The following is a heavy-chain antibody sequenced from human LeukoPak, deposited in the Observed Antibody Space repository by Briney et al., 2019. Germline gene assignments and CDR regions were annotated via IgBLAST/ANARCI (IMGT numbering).Heavy chain of an antibody. J-gene: IGHJ4*02. V-gene: IGHV4-59*12. CDR2: IYYSGST. CDR3: ARETAAAGSFLASNDY. Sequence: PSETLSLTCTVSGGSISSYYWSWIRQPPGKGLEWIGFIYYSGSTNYNPSLKSRVTIPVDTSKNQFSLKLSSVTAADTAIYYCARETAAAGSFLASNDYWGQGTLVTVSS. D-gene: IGHD6-13*01. CDR1: GGSISSYY.